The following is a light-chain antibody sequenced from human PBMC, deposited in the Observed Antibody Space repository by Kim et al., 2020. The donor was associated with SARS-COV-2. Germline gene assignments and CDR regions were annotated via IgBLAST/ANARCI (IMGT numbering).Light chain of an antibody. V-gene: IGLV2-14*01. Sequence: QSALTQPASVSGSPGQSITISCTGTSSDVGGYNYVSWYQQHPGKAPKLMIYDVSKRPSGVSNRFSGSKSPNTASLAISGLQAEDEADYYCSSYTSSSTLVFGGGTQLTVL. CDR3: SSYTSSSTLV. J-gene: IGLJ3*02. CDR1: SSDVGGYNY. CDR2: DVS.